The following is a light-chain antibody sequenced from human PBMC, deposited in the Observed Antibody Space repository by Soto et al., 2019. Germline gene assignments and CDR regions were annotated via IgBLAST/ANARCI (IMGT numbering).Light chain of an antibody. CDR2: EVS. CDR1: SSDVGAYNY. V-gene: IGLV2-14*01. Sequence: QSALTQPPSASGSPGQSVTISCTVTSSDVGAYNYVSWYQQYPGKAPKLMIYEVSNRPSGVSNRFSGSKSGNTASLTISGLQAEDEADYYCSSYTSSSTPYVFGTGTKLTVL. CDR3: SSYTSSSTPYV. J-gene: IGLJ1*01.